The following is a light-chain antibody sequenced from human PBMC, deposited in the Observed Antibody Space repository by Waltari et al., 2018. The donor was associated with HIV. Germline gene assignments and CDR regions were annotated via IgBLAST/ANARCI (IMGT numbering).Light chain of an antibody. CDR1: QPVLYSSDNRDY. CDR3: QQYYTTPQS. Sequence: DIVLTQSPDSMAVSLGERATVNCTSSQPVLYSSDNRDYLSWYQVRPGQPPRVLIYWASTRQSGGPDRVSGSGSGTQFTLTISGLQAEDVAIYYCQQYYTTPQSFGQGTRLEI. V-gene: IGKV4-1*01. CDR2: WAS. J-gene: IGKJ2*03.